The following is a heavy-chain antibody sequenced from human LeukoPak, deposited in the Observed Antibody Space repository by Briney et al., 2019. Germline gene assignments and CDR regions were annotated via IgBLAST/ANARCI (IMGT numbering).Heavy chain of an antibody. Sequence: PSETLSLTCTVSGGSISSNYWSWIRQLPGKGLEWIGHISYSGSTNYNSSLKSRVTISVDTSKNQFSLKLSSVTAADTAVYYCARNNGDYGLVWFDPWGQGTLVTVSS. CDR1: GGSISSNY. D-gene: IGHD4-17*01. J-gene: IGHJ5*02. V-gene: IGHV4-59*01. CDR3: ARNNGDYGLVWFDP. CDR2: ISYSGST.